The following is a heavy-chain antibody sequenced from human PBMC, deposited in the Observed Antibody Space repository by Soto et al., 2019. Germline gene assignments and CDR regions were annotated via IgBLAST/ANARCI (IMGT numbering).Heavy chain of an antibody. CDR3: ARASRCKSEYECFAWLDF. V-gene: IGHV4-4*07. CDR2: IFPSGDS. J-gene: IGHJ4*02. D-gene: IGHD6-6*01. CDR1: GGSISSLY. Sequence: QVLLQESGPGLVKPSETLSLTCTVSGGSISSLYWAWIRQPAGKGLEWIRRIFPSGDSNYNPSLKSRVSMSLDTSKSQFSLTVTSVTAADTAVYYCARASRCKSEYECFAWLDFWGQGTLVTVSS.